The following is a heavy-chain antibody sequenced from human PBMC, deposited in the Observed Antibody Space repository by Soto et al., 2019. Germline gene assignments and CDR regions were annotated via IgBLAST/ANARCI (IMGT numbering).Heavy chain of an antibody. CDR3: TGSVAYSRRWLI. CDR2: IKSKTDGGTT. V-gene: IGHV3-15*01. D-gene: IGHD6-13*01. Sequence: GGSLRLSCAASGFTFSNAWMSWVRQAPGKGLEWIGRIKSKTDGGTTDYAAPVKGRFTISRDDSKNTLYLQMNSLKTEDTAVYYCTGSVAYSRRWLIWGQGTMVTVS. J-gene: IGHJ3*02. CDR1: GFTFSNAW.